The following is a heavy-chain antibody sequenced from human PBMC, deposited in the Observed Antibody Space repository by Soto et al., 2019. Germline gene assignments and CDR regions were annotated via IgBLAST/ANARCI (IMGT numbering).Heavy chain of an antibody. Sequence: APVKVSCKTCGYTFSAYYMHWVRQAPEQGLEWMGWINPKSGGTLYAQKFQGRVTMTRDTSISTAYMELSRLRSDDTAVYYCARGGTFAYDTSGYSVYWGQGTLVTVSS. CDR1: GYTFSAYY. CDR3: ARGGTFAYDTSGYSVY. V-gene: IGHV1-2*02. D-gene: IGHD3-22*01. J-gene: IGHJ4*02. CDR2: INPKSGGT.